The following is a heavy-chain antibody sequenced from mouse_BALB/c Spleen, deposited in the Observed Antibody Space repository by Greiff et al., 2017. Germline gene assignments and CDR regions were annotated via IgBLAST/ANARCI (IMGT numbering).Heavy chain of an antibody. CDR2: IWGDGST. V-gene: IGHV2-6-7*01. J-gene: IGHJ2*01. CDR1: GFTFTGYG. CDR3: ARSGARMDY. Sequence: VQWVESGPGLVAPSQSLSITCTASGFTFTGYGVNWVRQPPGKGLEWLGMIWGDGSTDYNSAFKSRLCISKDNTKSQVFLKMNSLQTDDTARYYCARSGARMDYWGQGTTLTVSS.